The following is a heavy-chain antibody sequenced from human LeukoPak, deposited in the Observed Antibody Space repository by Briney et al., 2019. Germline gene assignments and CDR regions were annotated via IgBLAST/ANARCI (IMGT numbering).Heavy chain of an antibody. Sequence: PGGSLRLSCAASGFTFRAYWMSWVRQAPGKGLEWVANIKEDGSEKYYVDSAKGRLTISRDNAKNSLYLQMNSLRAEDTAVYYCARVGYSGSYYYWGQGTLVTVSS. CDR2: IKEDGSEK. CDR1: GFTFRAYW. D-gene: IGHD1-26*01. CDR3: ARVGYSGSYYY. V-gene: IGHV3-7*01. J-gene: IGHJ4*02.